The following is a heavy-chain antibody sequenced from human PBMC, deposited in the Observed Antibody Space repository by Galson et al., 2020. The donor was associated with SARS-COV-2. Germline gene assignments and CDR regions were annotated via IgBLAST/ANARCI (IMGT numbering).Heavy chain of an antibody. CDR2: IPYSGSA. Sequence: ETSETLSLTCSVSDGPMSSYYWSWIRQPPGKGLEWIGYIPYSGSANYNPSLRSRVTISVDLSENQFSLKVTSVTAADTAVYYCARDPAPLYGDNYYYGMDVWGRGTTVTVSS. J-gene: IGHJ6*02. D-gene: IGHD4-17*01. CDR1: DGPMSSYY. CDR3: ARDPAPLYGDNYYYGMDV. V-gene: IGHV4-59*01.